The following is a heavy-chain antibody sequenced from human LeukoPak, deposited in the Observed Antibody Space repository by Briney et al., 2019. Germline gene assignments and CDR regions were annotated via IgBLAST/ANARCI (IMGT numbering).Heavy chain of an antibody. CDR2: ISSSGSTI. J-gene: IGHJ4*02. CDR3: ARAVDFWSGFDY. D-gene: IGHD3-3*01. Sequence: GGSLRLSCAASGFTFSSYEMNWVRQAPGKGLERVSYISSSGSTIYYADSVKGRFTISRDNAKNSLYLQMNSLRAEDTAVYYCARAVDFWSGFDYWGQGTLVTVSS. V-gene: IGHV3-48*03. CDR1: GFTFSSYE.